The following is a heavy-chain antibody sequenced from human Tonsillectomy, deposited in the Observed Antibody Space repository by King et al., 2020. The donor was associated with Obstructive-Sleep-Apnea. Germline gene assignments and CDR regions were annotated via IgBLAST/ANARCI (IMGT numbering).Heavy chain of an antibody. Sequence: VQLQESGPGLVKPSQTLSLTCTVSGGSISSGANYWTWIRHHPGQGLEWMGNINFSGSTYYNPALKSRVTISVDTSKNQFSLKLSSVTAADTAVYYCARVSWEGIAVAGKPNWFDPWGQGTPVTVSS. CDR2: INFSGST. CDR1: GGSISSGANY. V-gene: IGHV4-31*03. J-gene: IGHJ5*02. CDR3: ARVSWEGIAVAGKPNWFDP. D-gene: IGHD6-19*01.